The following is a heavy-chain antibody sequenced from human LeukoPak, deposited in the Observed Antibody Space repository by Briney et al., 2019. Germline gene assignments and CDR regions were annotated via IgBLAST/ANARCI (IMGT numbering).Heavy chain of an antibody. CDR3: ARGPNSGYSWLDP. CDR1: GFTLCKFW. V-gene: IGHV3-7*03. J-gene: IGHJ5*02. D-gene: IGHD5-12*01. CDR2: IKQDGSEK. Sequence: PGGALRLSCEASGFTLCKFWMNWGRQAPGEGVGGGANIKQDGSEKRYVDSVKGRFSISRDNTKNSLYLQMSSLRAEDTAVYYCARGPNSGYSWLDPWGQGTLVTVSS.